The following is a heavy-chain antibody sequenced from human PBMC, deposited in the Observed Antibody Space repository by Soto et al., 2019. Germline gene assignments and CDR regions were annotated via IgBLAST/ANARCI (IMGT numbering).Heavy chain of an antibody. Sequence: QVQLQQWGAGLVKPSETLSLTCAVHGGFFSTNCWMWIRQPPGKGLEGIGEIDNRGRTNYHPSLKRRVTVALDSSKSQVFLKLASVTAAHTAVYYCARKGGEGILSAINLWGQGTLVTVA. CDR3: ARKGGEGILSAINL. CDR1: GGFFSTNC. V-gene: IGHV4-34*01. CDR2: IDNRGRT. J-gene: IGHJ5*02. D-gene: IGHD2-21*01.